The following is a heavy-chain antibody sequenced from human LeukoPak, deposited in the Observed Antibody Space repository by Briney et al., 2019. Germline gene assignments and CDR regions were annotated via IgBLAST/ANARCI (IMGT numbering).Heavy chain of an antibody. V-gene: IGHV3-21*04. CDR3: AKAHKVGATDFDY. D-gene: IGHD1-26*01. Sequence: GGSLRLSCAASGFIFSIYNMNWVRQAPGKGLEWASSINTRSSSSYYADSVKGRFTISRDNAKNSLYLQMNSLRAEDTAVYYCAKAHKVGATDFDYWGQGTLVTVSS. CDR1: GFIFSIYN. CDR2: INTRSSSS. J-gene: IGHJ4*02.